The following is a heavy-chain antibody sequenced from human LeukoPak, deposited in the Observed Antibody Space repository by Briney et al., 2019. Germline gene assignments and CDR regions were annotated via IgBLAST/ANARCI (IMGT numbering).Heavy chain of an antibody. V-gene: IGHV1-46*01. D-gene: IGHD3-10*01. CDR2: INPSGGSA. Sequence: ASVKVSCKASGYTFTSYYMHWVRQAPGQGLGWMGIINPSGGSASSAQNFQGRVTMTRDMSTSTVFMELSDLRYEDTAIYYCAREITIDRGAITGPVDYWGQGTLVTVSS. J-gene: IGHJ4*02. CDR1: GYTFTSYY. CDR3: AREITIDRGAITGPVDY.